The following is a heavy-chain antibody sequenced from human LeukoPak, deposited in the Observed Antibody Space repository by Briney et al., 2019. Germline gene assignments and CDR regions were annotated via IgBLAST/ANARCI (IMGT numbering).Heavy chain of an antibody. V-gene: IGHV3-21*01. CDR3: ARVTGDYGGKYADY. J-gene: IGHJ4*02. D-gene: IGHD4-23*01. CDR1: GFTFSSYS. Sequence: GGSLRLSCAASGFTFSSYSMNWVRQAPGKGLEWVSSISSSSSYIYYADSVKGRFTISRDNAKNSLYLQMNSLRAEDTAVYYCARVTGDYGGKYADYWGQGTLVTVSS. CDR2: ISSSSSYI.